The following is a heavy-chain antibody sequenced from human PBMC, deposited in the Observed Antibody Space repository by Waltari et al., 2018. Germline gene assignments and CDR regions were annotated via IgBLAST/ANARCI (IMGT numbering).Heavy chain of an antibody. CDR2: INPNTGGT. J-gene: IGHJ4*02. CDR1: GYTFTSYY. V-gene: IGHV1-2*06. CDR3: ASDTGSSWLTYY. Sequence: QVQLVQSGAEVKKPGASVKVSCKASGYTFTSYYMHWVRQAPGQGLEWMGRINPNTGGTNYAQNFPGMVTMTSDTSIRTAYMELDRLRSDYSAVYYCASDTGSSWLTYYWGQGTLVTVSS. D-gene: IGHD6-13*01.